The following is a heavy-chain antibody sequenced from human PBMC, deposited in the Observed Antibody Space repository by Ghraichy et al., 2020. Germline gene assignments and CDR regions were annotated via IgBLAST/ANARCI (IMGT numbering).Heavy chain of an antibody. CDR2: INPSGGST. D-gene: IGHD3-9*01. V-gene: IGHV1-46*01. CDR3: ARDGNYDILTGSYYYGMDV. J-gene: IGHJ6*02. CDR1: GYTFTSYY. Sequence: ASVKVSCKASGYTFTSYYMHWVRQAPGQGLEWMGIINPSGGSTSYAQKFQGRVTMTRDTSTSTVYMELSSLRSEDTAVYYCARDGNYDILTGSYYYGMDVWGQGTTVTVSS.